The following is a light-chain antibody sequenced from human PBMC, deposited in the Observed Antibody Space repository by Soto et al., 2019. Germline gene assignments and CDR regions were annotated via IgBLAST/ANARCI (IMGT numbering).Light chain of an antibody. V-gene: IGKV1-39*01. CDR1: RTINAY. J-gene: IGKJ4*01. CDR3: QQTYSDIS. CDR2: GAS. Sequence: RMAQSPSSLSASVGGTITITVRASRTINAYLNWFQQKPGEPPRLLIYGASTLHDGVPSRFSGSGSGADFTLTISGLQPEDFASYHCQQTYSDISFGGGTKV.